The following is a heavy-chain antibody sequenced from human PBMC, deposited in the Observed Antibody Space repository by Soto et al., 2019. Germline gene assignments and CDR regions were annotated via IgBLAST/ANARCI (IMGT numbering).Heavy chain of an antibody. D-gene: IGHD5-18*01. CDR3: AAVGYSYGLRDEAFDI. CDR2: IVVGSGNT. CDR1: GFTFTSSA. V-gene: IGHV1-58*01. Sequence: SVKVSCKPSGFTFTSSAVQWVRQARGQRLEWIGWIVVGSGNTNYAQKFQERVTITRDMSTSTAYMELSSLRSEDTAVYYCAAVGYSYGLRDEAFDIWGQGTVVTVSS. J-gene: IGHJ3*02.